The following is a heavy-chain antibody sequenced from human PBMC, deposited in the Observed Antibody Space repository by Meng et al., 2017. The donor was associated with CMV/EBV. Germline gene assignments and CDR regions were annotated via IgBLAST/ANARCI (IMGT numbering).Heavy chain of an antibody. CDR1: GYTFTGYY. J-gene: IGHJ6*02. V-gene: IGHV1-2*02. D-gene: IGHD2-2*01. CDR2: INPNSGGT. Sequence: ASVQVSCKASGYTFTGYYMHWVRQAPGQGLEWMGWINPNSGGTNYAQKFQGRVTMTRDTSISTAYMELSRLRSDDTAVYYCARTRRYCSSTSCPGAYGMDVWGQGTTVTVSS. CDR3: ARTRRYCSSTSCPGAYGMDV.